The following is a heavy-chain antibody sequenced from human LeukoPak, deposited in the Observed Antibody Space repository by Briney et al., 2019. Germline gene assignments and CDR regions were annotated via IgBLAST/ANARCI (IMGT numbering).Heavy chain of an antibody. Sequence: SETLSLTCAVYGGSFSGYYWSWIRQPPGKGLEWIGEINHSGSTNYNPSLKSRVTISVDTSKNQFSLKLSSVTAADTAVYYCAGGGRAAAFDYWGQGTLVTVSS. CDR2: INHSGST. CDR3: AGGGRAAAFDY. V-gene: IGHV4-34*01. D-gene: IGHD2-15*01. J-gene: IGHJ4*02. CDR1: GGSFSGYY.